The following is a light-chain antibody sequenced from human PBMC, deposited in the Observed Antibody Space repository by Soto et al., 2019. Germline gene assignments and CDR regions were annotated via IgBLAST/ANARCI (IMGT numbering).Light chain of an antibody. CDR1: QSVTSDY. Sequence: EIVLTQSPGTLSLSPGERATLSCRASQSVTSDYLAWYQQRPGQAPRLLIFAASTRATGIPDRFSGGGSETGFTLTISRLEHEDSAVYYCQQYGISRTFGQGTKVDIK. CDR3: QQYGISRT. V-gene: IGKV3-20*01. J-gene: IGKJ1*01. CDR2: AAS.